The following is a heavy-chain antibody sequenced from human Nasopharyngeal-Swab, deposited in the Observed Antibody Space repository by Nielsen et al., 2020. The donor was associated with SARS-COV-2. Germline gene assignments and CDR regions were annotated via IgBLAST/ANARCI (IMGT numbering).Heavy chain of an antibody. Sequence: GESLKISCAASGFTFSSYWMSWVRQAPGKGLEWVANIKQDGSEKYYVDSVKGRFTISRDNAKNSLYLQMNSLRAEDTAVYYCARDLHCGGGSCYSYGMDVWGQGTTVTVSS. CDR2: IKQDGSEK. CDR3: ARDLHCGGGSCYSYGMDV. CDR1: GFTFSSYW. V-gene: IGHV3-7*01. J-gene: IGHJ6*02. D-gene: IGHD2-15*01.